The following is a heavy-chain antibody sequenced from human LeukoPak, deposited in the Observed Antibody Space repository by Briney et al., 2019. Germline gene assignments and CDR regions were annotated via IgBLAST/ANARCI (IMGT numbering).Heavy chain of an antibody. D-gene: IGHD6-13*01. J-gene: IGHJ6*02. CDR1: GFTFSSYA. CDR3: AREGEQQLVYYGMDV. Sequence: GRSLRLSCAASGFTFSSYAMHWVRQAPGKGLEWVAVIPYDGSNKYYADSVKGRFTISRDNSKNTLYLQMNSLRAEDTAVYYCAREGEQQLVYYGMDVWGQGTTVTVSS. CDR2: IPYDGSNK. V-gene: IGHV3-30*04.